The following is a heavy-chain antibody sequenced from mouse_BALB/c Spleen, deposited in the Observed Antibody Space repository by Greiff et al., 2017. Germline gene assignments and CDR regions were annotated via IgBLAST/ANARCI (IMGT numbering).Heavy chain of an antibody. V-gene: IGHV1S81*02. J-gene: IGHJ1*01. Sequence: VQLQQPGAELVKPGASVKLSCKASGYTFTSYWMHWVKQRPGQGLEWIGEINPSNGRTNYNEKFKSKATLTVDKSSSTAYMQLSSLTSEDSAVYYCARRGGFYWYFDVWGAGTTVTVSS. CDR2: INPSNGRT. CDR1: GYTFTSYW. CDR3: ARRGGFYWYFDV.